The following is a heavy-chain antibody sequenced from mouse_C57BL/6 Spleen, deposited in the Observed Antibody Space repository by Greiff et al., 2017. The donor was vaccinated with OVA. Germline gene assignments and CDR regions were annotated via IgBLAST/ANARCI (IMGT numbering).Heavy chain of an antibody. CDR2: IYPRSGNT. Sequence: QVQLKESGAELARPGASVKLSCKASGYTFTSYGISWVTPRTGQGLEWIGEIYPRSGNTYYNEKFKGKATLTADKASSTAYMELRSLTSEDSAVYFCAYYYGSSYGYCDVWGTGTTVTVSS. V-gene: IGHV1-81*01. CDR1: GYTFTSYG. CDR3: AYYYGSSYGYCDV. J-gene: IGHJ1*03. D-gene: IGHD1-1*01.